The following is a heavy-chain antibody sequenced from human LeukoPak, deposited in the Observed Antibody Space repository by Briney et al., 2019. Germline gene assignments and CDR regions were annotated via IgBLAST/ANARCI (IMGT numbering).Heavy chain of an antibody. CDR2: ISYDGSNK. CDR3: ARDLYLYYDSSGYPFDY. J-gene: IGHJ4*02. Sequence: GRSLRLSCAASGFTFSSYAMHWVRQAPGKGLEWVAVISYDGSNKYYADSVKGRFTISRDNSKNTLYLQMNSLRAEDTAVYYCARDLYLYYDSSGYPFDYWGQGTLVTVSS. V-gene: IGHV3-30-3*01. CDR1: GFTFSSYA. D-gene: IGHD3-22*01.